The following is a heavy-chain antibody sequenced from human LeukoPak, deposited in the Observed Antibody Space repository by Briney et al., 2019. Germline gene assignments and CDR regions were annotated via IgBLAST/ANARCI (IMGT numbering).Heavy chain of an antibody. CDR3: AALGLQTYYYDSSGYYPDY. J-gene: IGHJ4*02. Sequence: SETLSLTCTVSGYSTSSGYYWGWIRQPPERGLEWIGSMYHTGSTYYNPSLKSRVTISVDTSKNQFSLKLSSVTAADTAVYYCAALGLQTYYYDSSGYYPDYWGQGTLVTVSS. V-gene: IGHV4-38-2*02. CDR2: MYHTGST. D-gene: IGHD3-22*01. CDR1: GYSTSSGYY.